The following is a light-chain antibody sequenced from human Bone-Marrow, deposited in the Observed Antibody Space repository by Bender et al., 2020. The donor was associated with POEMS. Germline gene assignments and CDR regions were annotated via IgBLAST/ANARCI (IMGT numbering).Light chain of an antibody. J-gene: IGLJ3*02. CDR1: SSDVGTYNL. Sequence: QSVLTQPASVSGSPGQSITVSCTGTSSDVGTYNLVSWYQQHPGKAPKLMIYEDSKRPSGVSNRFSGSKSGNTASLTISGLQAEDEADYYCCSYAGSSTWVFGGGTNLTVL. V-gene: IGLV2-23*01. CDR3: CSYAGSSTWV. CDR2: EDS.